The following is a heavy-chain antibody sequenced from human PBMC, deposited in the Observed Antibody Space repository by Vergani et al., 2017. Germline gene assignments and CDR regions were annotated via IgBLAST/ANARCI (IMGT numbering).Heavy chain of an antibody. Sequence: EVQLVESGGGLVKPGGSLRLSCAASGFTFSSYSMNWVRQAPGKGLEWVSSISSSSSYIYYADSVKDRFTISRDNAKNSLYLQMNSLRAEDTAVYYCAGGVIAAAGTRYFQHWGQGTLVTVSS. J-gene: IGHJ1*01. D-gene: IGHD6-13*01. CDR2: ISSSSSYI. V-gene: IGHV3-21*01. CDR3: AGGVIAAAGTRYFQH. CDR1: GFTFSSYS.